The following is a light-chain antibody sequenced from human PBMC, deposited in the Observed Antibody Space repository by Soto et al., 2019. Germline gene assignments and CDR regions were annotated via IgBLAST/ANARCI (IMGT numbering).Light chain of an antibody. J-gene: IGKJ1*01. CDR1: QTISSW. Sequence: DIQMTQSPSTLSGSVGDRVTLTCRASQTISSWLAWYQQKPGTAPKLLIYKASTLKSGVPSRFSGSGSGTEFTLTISSLQPDEFATDYGQHYNSYSEAFGQGTKVDIK. CDR3: QHYNSYSEA. CDR2: KAS. V-gene: IGKV1-5*03.